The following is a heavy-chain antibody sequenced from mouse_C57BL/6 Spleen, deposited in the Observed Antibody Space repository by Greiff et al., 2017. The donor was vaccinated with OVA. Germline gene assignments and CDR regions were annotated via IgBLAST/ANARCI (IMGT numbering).Heavy chain of an antibody. V-gene: IGHV1-54*01. D-gene: IGHD1-1*01. J-gene: IGHJ3*01. Sequence: QVQLKESGAELVRPGTSVKVSCKASGYAFTNYLIEWVKQRPGQGLEWIGVINPGSGGTNYNEKFKGKATLTADKSSSTAYMQLSSLTSEDSAVYFCAREWDYYGSSFFAYWGQGTLVTVSA. CDR1: GYAFTNYL. CDR2: INPGSGGT. CDR3: AREWDYYGSSFFAY.